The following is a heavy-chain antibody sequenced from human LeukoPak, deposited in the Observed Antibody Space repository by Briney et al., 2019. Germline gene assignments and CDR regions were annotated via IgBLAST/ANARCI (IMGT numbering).Heavy chain of an antibody. CDR2: IYYSGST. D-gene: IGHD6-13*01. CDR1: GGSFSGYY. Sequence: SETLCLTCAVYGGSFSGYYWSWIRQHPGKGLEWIGYIYYSGSTYYNPSLKSRVTISVDTSKNQFSLKLSSVTAADTAVYYCARIAAAGPYYYYGMDVWGQGTTVTVSS. J-gene: IGHJ6*02. V-gene: IGHV4-31*11. CDR3: ARIAAAGPYYYYGMDV.